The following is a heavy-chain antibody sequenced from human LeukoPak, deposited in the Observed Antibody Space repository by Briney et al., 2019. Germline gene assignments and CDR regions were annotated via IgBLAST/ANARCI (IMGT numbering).Heavy chain of an antibody. J-gene: IGHJ4*02. V-gene: IGHV3-23*01. CDR3: ARDYVWGSYRYPY. CDR1: GFTFSSYA. D-gene: IGHD3-16*02. Sequence: GGSLRLSCAASGFTFSSYAMSWVRQAPGKGLEWVSAISGSGGSTYYADSAKGRFTISRDNSKNTLYLQMNSLRAEDTAVYYCARDYVWGSYRYPYWGQGTLVTVSS. CDR2: ISGSGGST.